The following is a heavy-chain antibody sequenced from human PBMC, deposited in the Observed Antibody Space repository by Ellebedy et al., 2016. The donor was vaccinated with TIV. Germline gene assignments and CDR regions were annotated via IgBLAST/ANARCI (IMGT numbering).Heavy chain of an antibody. Sequence: GGSLRLXXAASGFSFSGSNIFWVRQASGKGLEWVGHITSKANSYATAYAASVKGRFTISRDDSKNTAYLQMNSLKTEDTAVYYCTKATFDPWGQGTLVTVSS. CDR2: ITSKANSYAT. CDR3: TKATFDP. J-gene: IGHJ5*02. V-gene: IGHV3-73*01. CDR1: GFSFSGSN.